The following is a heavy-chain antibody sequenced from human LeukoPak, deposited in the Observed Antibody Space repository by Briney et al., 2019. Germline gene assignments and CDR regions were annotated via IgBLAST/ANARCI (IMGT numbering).Heavy chain of an antibody. V-gene: IGHV3-7*01. CDR2: MKYDGSEK. J-gene: IGHJ4*02. D-gene: IGHD6-19*01. CDR3: ANGGYSSGWRKIGVVDY. Sequence: GGSLRLSCAAYGFTFSSYWMSWVRQAPGKGLEWVDNMKYDGSEKYYVDSVKGRFTISRDNYKNTLYLQMNSLRAEATDVYYCANGGYSSGWRKIGVVDYCRRGILVTFSS. CDR1: GFTFSSYW.